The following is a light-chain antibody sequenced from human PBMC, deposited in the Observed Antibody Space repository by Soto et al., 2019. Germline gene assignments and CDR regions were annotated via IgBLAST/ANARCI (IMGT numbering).Light chain of an antibody. CDR2: DTF. CDR1: QSIGSTY. CDR3: QQYGNPPWN. V-gene: IGKV3-20*01. Sequence: ETVLTQSPGTLSLSPGERATLSCRASQSIGSTYLAWYQQKPGQAPRLLIYDTFSRAIGIPNRFTCSGSGSDFTLTISRLEPEGFAVYHCQQYGNPPWNIGKGTMLEIK. J-gene: IGKJ2*01.